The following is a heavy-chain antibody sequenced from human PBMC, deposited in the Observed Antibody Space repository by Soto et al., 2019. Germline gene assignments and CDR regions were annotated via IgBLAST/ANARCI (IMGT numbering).Heavy chain of an antibody. D-gene: IGHD3-16*01. CDR1: GFTFSSYS. Sequence: VQLVESGGGLVKPGGSLRLSCAASGFTFSSYSMNWVRQAPGKGLEWVSSISSSSSYIYYADSVKGRFTISRDNAKNSLYLQMNSLRAEDTAVYYCARVLGYYYGMDVWGQGTTVTVSS. CDR2: ISSSSSYI. J-gene: IGHJ6*02. V-gene: IGHV3-21*01. CDR3: ARVLGYYYGMDV.